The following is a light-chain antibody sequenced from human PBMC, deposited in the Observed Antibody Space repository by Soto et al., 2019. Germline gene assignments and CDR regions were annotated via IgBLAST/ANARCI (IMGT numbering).Light chain of an antibody. Sequence: ETLMTQSPATLSVSPGERATLSCRASQSVNNNLAWYQQKLGQAPRVLIYGASTRATGIPARFTGSGSGTEFILTITSLQSEDSAVYYCQEYNTWPWTFGQGTKGDI. V-gene: IGKV3-15*01. J-gene: IGKJ1*01. CDR1: QSVNNN. CDR2: GAS. CDR3: QEYNTWPWT.